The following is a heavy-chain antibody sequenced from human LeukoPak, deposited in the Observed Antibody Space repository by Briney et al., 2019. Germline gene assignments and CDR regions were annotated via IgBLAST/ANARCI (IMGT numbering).Heavy chain of an antibody. D-gene: IGHD2-15*01. Sequence: SETLSLTCAVYSGSFSGYYWSWIRQPPGKGLEWIGEINHSGSTNYNPSLKSRVTISVDTSKNQFSLKLSSVTAADTAVYYCARLPPSQDFSGSFRGVGNGPDAFDIWGQGTMVTVSS. V-gene: IGHV4-34*01. J-gene: IGHJ3*02. CDR2: INHSGST. CDR1: SGSFSGYY. CDR3: ARLPPSQDFSGSFRGVGNGPDAFDI.